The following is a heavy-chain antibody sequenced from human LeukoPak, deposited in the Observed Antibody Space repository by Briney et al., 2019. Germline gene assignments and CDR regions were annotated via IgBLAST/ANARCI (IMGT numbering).Heavy chain of an antibody. Sequence: GGSLRLSCAASEFTVSSNYMSWVRQAPGKGLEWVSAISGSGGSTYYADSVKGRFTISRDNSKNTLYLQMNSLRAEDTAVYYCAKHSSSWYDFYDYWGQGTLVTVSS. D-gene: IGHD6-13*01. CDR3: AKHSSSWYDFYDY. CDR1: EFTVSSNY. V-gene: IGHV3-23*01. CDR2: ISGSGGST. J-gene: IGHJ4*02.